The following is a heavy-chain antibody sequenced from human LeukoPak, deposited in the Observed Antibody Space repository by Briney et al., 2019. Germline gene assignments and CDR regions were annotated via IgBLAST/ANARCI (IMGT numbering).Heavy chain of an antibody. CDR2: IKRDGSKK. Sequence: GGSLRLSCAASGFTFSSYWMTWVRQAPGKGLEWVANIKRDGSKKSYVDSVKGRFTISRDNAKNSLYLQMNSLRAEDTAIYYCTRVGYIDEGIDYWGQGTLVTVSS. CDR1: GFTFSSYW. CDR3: TRVGYIDEGIDY. D-gene: IGHD5-24*01. J-gene: IGHJ4*02. V-gene: IGHV3-7*04.